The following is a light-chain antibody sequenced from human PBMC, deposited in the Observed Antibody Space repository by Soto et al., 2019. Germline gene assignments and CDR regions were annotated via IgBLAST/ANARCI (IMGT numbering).Light chain of an antibody. V-gene: IGKV1-39*01. CDR3: QQSYSTPRT. CDR1: QSISSY. Sequence: DIQLTQSPSSLSASVGDSVTITCRASQSISSYLNWYQQKPGKAPKLLIYAAFSLQSGVPSRFSGSGSGTDFTLTISSLQPEDFATYYCQQSYSTPRTFGQGTKVEI. CDR2: AAF. J-gene: IGKJ1*01.